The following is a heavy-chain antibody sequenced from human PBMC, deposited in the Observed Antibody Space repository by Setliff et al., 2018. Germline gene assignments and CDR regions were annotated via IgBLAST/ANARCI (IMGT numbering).Heavy chain of an antibody. CDR2: ISGSGDAT. V-gene: IGHV3-23*01. J-gene: IGHJ4*02. Sequence: SCKVSGYTLTELSRHWVRQAPGKGLEWVSGISGSGDATYYADSVKGRFTLSRDNSKNTLYLQMSGLRAEDTAFYYCAKSGTFGGPILRFPDSWGQGTLVTVSS. D-gene: IGHD3-16*01. CDR1: GYTLTELS. CDR3: AKSGTFGGPILRFPDS.